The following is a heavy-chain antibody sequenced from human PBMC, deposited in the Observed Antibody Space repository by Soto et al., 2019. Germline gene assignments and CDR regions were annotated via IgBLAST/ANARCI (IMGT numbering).Heavy chain of an antibody. CDR3: AKDSIPYSSSYDLDH. J-gene: IGHJ4*02. V-gene: IGHV3-23*01. CDR1: GFSFSGYA. Sequence: EVQLLESGGGLVQPGGSLRLSCVASGFSFSGYAMSWVRQAPGKGLVWVSSMTATGVSIYYADSVRGRFTISGDNSKNTLYLQMSSLRAEDTARYYCAKDSIPYSSSYDLDHWGRGALVTVSS. CDR2: MTATGVSI. D-gene: IGHD6-6*01.